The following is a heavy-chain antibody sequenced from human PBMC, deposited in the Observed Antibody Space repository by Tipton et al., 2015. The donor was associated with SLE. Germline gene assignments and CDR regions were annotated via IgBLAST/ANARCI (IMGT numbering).Heavy chain of an antibody. Sequence: SLRLSCAASGFTFSSYAMSWVRQAPGKGLEWVGRSRNKANSYTTEYAASVKGRFTISRDDSKNSLYLQMNSLNTEDTAVYYCARALRVYGDYDYFDYWGQGTLVTVSS. V-gene: IGHV3-72*01. CDR3: ARALRVYGDYDYFDY. CDR1: GFTFSSYA. D-gene: IGHD4-17*01. J-gene: IGHJ4*02. CDR2: SRNKANSYTT.